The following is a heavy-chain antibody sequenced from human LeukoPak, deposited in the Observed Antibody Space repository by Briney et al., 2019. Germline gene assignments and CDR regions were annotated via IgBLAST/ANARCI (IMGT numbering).Heavy chain of an antibody. CDR1: EFTFSNYA. D-gene: IGHD1-14*01. CDR3: TKGSGINHYHWIDP. Sequence: GGSLRLSCAASEFTFSNYAMNWVRQAPGKGLEWVSGISGGGGSTYYADSVKGRFTISRDNSKNTLYLQMDSLRAEDTALYYCTKGSGINHYHWIDPWGQGTLVTVSS. J-gene: IGHJ5*02. CDR2: ISGGGGST. V-gene: IGHV3-23*01.